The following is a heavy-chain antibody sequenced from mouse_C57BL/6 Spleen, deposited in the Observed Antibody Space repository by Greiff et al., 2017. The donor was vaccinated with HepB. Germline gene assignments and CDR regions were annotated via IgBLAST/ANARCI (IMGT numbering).Heavy chain of an antibody. V-gene: IGHV10-1*01. J-gene: IGHJ4*01. CDR2: IRSKSNNYAT. CDR1: GFSFNTYA. D-gene: IGHD1-1*01. Sequence: EVQLQQSGGGLVQPKGSLKLSCAASGFSFNTYAMNWVRQAPGKGLEWVARIRSKSNNYATYYADSVKDRFTISRDDSESMLYLQMNNLKTDDSTMYYSVRGYYYGSSYHEIYYAMDYWGQGTSVTVSS. CDR3: VRGYYYGSSYHEIYYAMDY.